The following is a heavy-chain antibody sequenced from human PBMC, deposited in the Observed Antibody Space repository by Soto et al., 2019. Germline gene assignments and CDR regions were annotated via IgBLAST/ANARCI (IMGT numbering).Heavy chain of an antibody. V-gene: IGHV4-39*01. Sequence: SETLSLTCTVSGASISSSNYYWAWIRQPPGRGLEWIGTMYYSGSTYYNPSLKSRVTTSVDTSKNQFSLKLSAVTATDTAVYYCARISRDSNDYGMDVWGQGTTVTVS. D-gene: IGHD6-13*01. CDR2: MYYSGST. CDR3: ARISRDSNDYGMDV. CDR1: GASISSSNYY. J-gene: IGHJ6*02.